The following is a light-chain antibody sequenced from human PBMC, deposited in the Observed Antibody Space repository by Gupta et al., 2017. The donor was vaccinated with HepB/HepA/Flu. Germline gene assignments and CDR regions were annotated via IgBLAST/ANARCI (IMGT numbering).Light chain of an antibody. Sequence: SSELTQDPAVSVGLGQTVRSTCQGDSLRSYYASWYQQKPGQASVRVIYCKNNRPSGIPDRFAGSSSGNTASLTITGAQAEDEADYYCNSQTSSGNHEVFGTGTKLTVL. CDR2: CKN. CDR1: SLRSYY. J-gene: IGLJ1*01. CDR3: NSQTSSGNHEV. V-gene: IGLV3-19*01.